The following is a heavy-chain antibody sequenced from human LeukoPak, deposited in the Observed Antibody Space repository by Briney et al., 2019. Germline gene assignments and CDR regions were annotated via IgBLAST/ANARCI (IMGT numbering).Heavy chain of an antibody. D-gene: IGHD3-22*01. V-gene: IGHV3-7*04. CDR3: ARVARGYPDS. CDR2: SKQDGSEN. CDR1: GFTFSTYW. Sequence: GGSLRLSCAASGFTFSTYWMSWVRQAPGKGLEWVAQSKQDGSENYSVDSVKGRFTISRDNAKNSVYLQMNSLRADDTAVYYFARVARGYPDSWGQGTLVPGSS. J-gene: IGHJ4*02.